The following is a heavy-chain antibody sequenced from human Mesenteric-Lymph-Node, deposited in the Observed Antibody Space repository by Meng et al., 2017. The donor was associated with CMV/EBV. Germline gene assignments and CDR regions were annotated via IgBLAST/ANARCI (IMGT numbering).Heavy chain of an antibody. CDR2: INTNSGGT. V-gene: IGHV1-2*06. J-gene: IGHJ4*02. CDR3: ARGPRLYSSSWHRLDY. Sequence: YNFTGYYMHWVRQAPGQGLEWMGRINTNSGGTTDAQKLQGRVTMTRDTSISTAYMELSRLRSDDTAVYYCARGPRLYSSSWHRLDYWGQGTLVTVSS. D-gene: IGHD6-13*01. CDR1: YNFTGYY.